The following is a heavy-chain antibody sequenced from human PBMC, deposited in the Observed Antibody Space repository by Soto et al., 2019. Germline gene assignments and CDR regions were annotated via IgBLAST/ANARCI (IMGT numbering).Heavy chain of an antibody. CDR3: ARDPEGSYLDY. CDR1: GGTFSSYA. V-gene: IGHV1-69*01. J-gene: IGHJ4*02. Sequence: QVQLVQSGAEVKKPGSSVKVSCKASGGTFSSYAISWVRQAPGQGLEWMGGIIPIFGTANYAQQFQGRVTLTADESTRTAYRELSSLRSEDTAVYYCARDPEGSYLDYWGQGTLVTVSS. D-gene: IGHD1-26*01. CDR2: IIPIFGTA.